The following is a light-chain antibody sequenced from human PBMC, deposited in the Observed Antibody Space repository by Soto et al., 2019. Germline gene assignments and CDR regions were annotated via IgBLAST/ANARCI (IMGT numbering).Light chain of an antibody. CDR3: QQGYRIFQT. Sequence: DIQMTQSPSSLSASVRDTVTITCRASQNIGSYLNWYQQKPGKAPTLLIYAASTLQSGVPSRFSGNGSGTDFNLTISSLNPEDFATYFCQQGYRIFQTFGQGTKVEVK. J-gene: IGKJ1*01. V-gene: IGKV1-39*01. CDR1: QNIGSY. CDR2: AAS.